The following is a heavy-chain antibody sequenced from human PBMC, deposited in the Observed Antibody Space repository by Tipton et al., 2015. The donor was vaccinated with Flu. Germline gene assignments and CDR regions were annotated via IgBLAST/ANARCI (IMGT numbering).Heavy chain of an antibody. D-gene: IGHD5-24*01. V-gene: IGHV4-34*01. Sequence: TLSLTCAVYGGSFSGYYWSWIRQPPGKGLEWIGEINHSGSTNYNPSLKSRVTISVDTSKNQFSLKLSSVTAADTAVYYCARGKGWLQFTYYFDYWGQGTLVTVSS. CDR1: GGSFSGYY. CDR3: ARGKGWLQFTYYFDY. CDR2: INHSGST. J-gene: IGHJ4*02.